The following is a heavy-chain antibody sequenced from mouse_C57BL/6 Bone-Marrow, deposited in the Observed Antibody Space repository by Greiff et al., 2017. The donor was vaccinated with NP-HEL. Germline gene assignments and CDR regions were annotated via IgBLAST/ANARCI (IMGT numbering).Heavy chain of an antibody. J-gene: IGHJ2*01. D-gene: IGHD1-1*01. V-gene: IGHV14-4*01. CDR2: IDPENGDT. CDR1: GFNIKDDY. Sequence: EVQLQQSGAELVRPGASVKLSCTASGFNIKDDYMHWVKQRPEQGLEWIGWIDPENGDTEYASKFQGKATITADTSSNTAYLQLSSLTSEDTAVYYCTTNYYVSSYYFDYWGQGTTLTVSS. CDR3: TTNYYVSSYYFDY.